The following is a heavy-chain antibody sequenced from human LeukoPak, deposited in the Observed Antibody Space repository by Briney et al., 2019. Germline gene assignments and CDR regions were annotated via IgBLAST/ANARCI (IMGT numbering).Heavy chain of an antibody. D-gene: IGHD3-10*01. Sequence: GGSLRLSCAASGFTLSSYGMHWVRQAPGKGLEWVAVVWYDGSNKYYADSVKGRFTISRDNSKNTLYLQMNSLRAEDTAVYYCAKDNGGPFDYWGQGTLVTVSS. CDR3: AKDNGGPFDY. J-gene: IGHJ4*02. CDR1: GFTLSSYG. V-gene: IGHV3-33*06. CDR2: VWYDGSNK.